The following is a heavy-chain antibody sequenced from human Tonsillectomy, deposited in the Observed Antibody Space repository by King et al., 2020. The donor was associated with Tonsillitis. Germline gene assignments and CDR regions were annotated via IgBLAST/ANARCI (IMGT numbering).Heavy chain of an antibody. Sequence: VQLVESGSELRKPGASVIISCKPSGYTFTRFGLNWVRQAPGQGPEWMGWINTNTGDPTYAQGFTGRFVFSLDTSTKTAYLQINTLKAEDTAVYYCARPHLPPAVVPAATTNYFYYGMDVWGQGTTVTVSS. V-gene: IGHV7-4-1*02. CDR2: INTNTGDP. CDR3: ARPHLPPAVVPAATTNYFYYGMDV. J-gene: IGHJ6*02. CDR1: GYTFTRFG. D-gene: IGHD2-2*01.